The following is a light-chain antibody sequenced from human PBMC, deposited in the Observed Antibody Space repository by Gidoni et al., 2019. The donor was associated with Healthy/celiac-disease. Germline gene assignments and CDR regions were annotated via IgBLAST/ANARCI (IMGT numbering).Light chain of an antibody. Sequence: DLVMTQSPDSLAVSLGERATINCKSSQSVLYSSNNKNYLAWYQQKPGQPPKLLIYWASTRESGVPDRFSGSGSGTDFTLTISSLQAEDVAVYYCQQYYSTPSWTFGQXTKVEIK. CDR3: QQYYSTPSWT. CDR2: WAS. V-gene: IGKV4-1*01. J-gene: IGKJ1*01. CDR1: QSVLYSSNNKNY.